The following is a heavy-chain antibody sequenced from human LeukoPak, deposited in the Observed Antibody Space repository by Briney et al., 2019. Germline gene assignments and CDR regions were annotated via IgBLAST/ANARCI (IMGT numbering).Heavy chain of an antibody. V-gene: IGHV1-2*02. CDR3: ARQVRGVIGHYYYMDV. D-gene: IGHD3-10*01. Sequence: ASVKVSCKASGYTFTGYYMHWVRQAPGQGLEWMGWINPNSGGTNYAQKFQDRVTMTRDTSISTACMELSRLRSDDTAVYYCARQVRGVIGHYYYMDVWGKGTTVTISS. CDR1: GYTFTGYY. J-gene: IGHJ6*03. CDR2: INPNSGGT.